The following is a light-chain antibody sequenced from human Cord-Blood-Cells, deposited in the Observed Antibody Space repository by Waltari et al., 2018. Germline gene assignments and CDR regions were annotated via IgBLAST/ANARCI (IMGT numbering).Light chain of an antibody. CDR3: QQYDNLPLT. CDR1: QDISND. V-gene: IGKV1-33*01. J-gene: IGKJ5*01. CDR2: DAS. Sequence: DIQMTQSPSSLSASVGDRVTITCQASQDISNDLNWYQQNPGKAPKLLIYDASNLETGVPSRFSGSGSVTDFTFTISSLQPEEIATYYCQQYDNLPLTFGQGTRLEIK.